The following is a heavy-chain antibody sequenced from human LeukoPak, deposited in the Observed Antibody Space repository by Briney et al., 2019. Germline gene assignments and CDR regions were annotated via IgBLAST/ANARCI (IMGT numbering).Heavy chain of an antibody. CDR1: GGSISSGGYY. CDR3: ASSAYYDILTGLYYFDY. D-gene: IGHD3-9*01. J-gene: IGHJ4*02. V-gene: IGHV4-31*03. Sequence: SETLSLTCTVSGGSISSGGYYWSWIRQHPGKGLGWIGYIYYSGSTYYNPSLKSRVTISVDTSKNQFSLKLSSVTAADTAVYYCASSAYYDILTGLYYFDYWGQGTLVTVSS. CDR2: IYYSGST.